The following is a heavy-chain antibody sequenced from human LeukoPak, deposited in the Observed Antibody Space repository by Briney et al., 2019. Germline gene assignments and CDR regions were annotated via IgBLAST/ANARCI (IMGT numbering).Heavy chain of an antibody. D-gene: IGHD5-12*01. CDR3: ARDKKSGYSGYDV. CDR1: GFTFSSYN. Sequence: GGSLRLSCAASGFTFSSYNMNWVRQAPGEGLEWVSSISISGTYVYYADSVKGRFTISRDDAQNSLYLQMNSLRAEDTAVYYCARDKKSGYSGYDVWGQGTLVTVSS. V-gene: IGHV3-21*01. J-gene: IGHJ4*02. CDR2: ISISGTYV.